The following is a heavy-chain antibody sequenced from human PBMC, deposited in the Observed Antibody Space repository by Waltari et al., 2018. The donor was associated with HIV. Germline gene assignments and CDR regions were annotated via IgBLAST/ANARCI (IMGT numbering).Heavy chain of an antibody. D-gene: IGHD3-10*01. V-gene: IGHV3-23*01. J-gene: IGHJ4*02. CDR1: GFTFSSYA. CDR3: AKVGLSGRWLLRRPFYFDY. CDR2: ISGSGGDT. Sequence: LLESGGNLVQPGGSLTLSCAASGFTFSSYAMTWVRQAPGKGLEWVSGISGSGGDTLFADSVKGRFTISRDASTVYLSMNRLTAEDTVVYYCAKVGLSGRWLLRRPFYFDYWGQGILVTVSS.